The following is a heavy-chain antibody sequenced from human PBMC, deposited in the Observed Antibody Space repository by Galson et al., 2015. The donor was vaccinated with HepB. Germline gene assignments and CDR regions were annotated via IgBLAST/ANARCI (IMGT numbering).Heavy chain of an antibody. Sequence: SLRLSCAASGFTVSSNYMSWVRQAPGKGLEWVSVIYSGGSTYYADSVKGRFTISRDNSKNTLYLQMNSLRAEETAVYYCARDRREGSSGWDGYYYYGMDVWGQGTTVTVSS. V-gene: IGHV3-53*01. J-gene: IGHJ6*02. CDR3: ARDRREGSSGWDGYYYYGMDV. CDR2: IYSGGST. CDR1: GFTVSSNY. D-gene: IGHD6-19*01.